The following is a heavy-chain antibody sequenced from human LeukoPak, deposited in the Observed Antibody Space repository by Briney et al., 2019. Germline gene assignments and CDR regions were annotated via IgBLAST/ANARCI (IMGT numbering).Heavy chain of an antibody. V-gene: IGHV3-7*01. Sequence: PGGSLRLSCAASGFIFSSRWMSWVRQPPGEGLEWLANIKRDGSGEYYVDSVKGRFTISRDNAKNSLYLQMNSLRAEDTAVYYCASLLGDKTIFDYWGQGTLVTVSS. CDR2: IKRDGSGE. D-gene: IGHD1-26*01. CDR1: GFIFSSRW. CDR3: ASLLGDKTIFDY. J-gene: IGHJ4*02.